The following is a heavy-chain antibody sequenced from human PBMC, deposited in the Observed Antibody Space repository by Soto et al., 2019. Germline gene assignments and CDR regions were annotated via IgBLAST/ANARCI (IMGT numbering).Heavy chain of an antibody. CDR3: ARVFSSSWYFVPKSPSGMDV. Sequence: SETLSLTCTVSCGSISSGDYYWSLIRQPPGKGLEWIGYIYYSGSTYYNPSLKSRVTISVDTSENQFSLKLSSVTAADTAVYYCARVFSSSWYFVPKSPSGMDVWGQGTTVTVSS. CDR2: IYYSGST. D-gene: IGHD6-13*01. CDR1: CGSISSGDYY. V-gene: IGHV4-30-4*01. J-gene: IGHJ6*02.